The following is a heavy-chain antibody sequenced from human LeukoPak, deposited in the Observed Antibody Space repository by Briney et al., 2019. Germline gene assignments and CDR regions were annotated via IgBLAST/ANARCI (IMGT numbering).Heavy chain of an antibody. J-gene: IGHJ3*02. D-gene: IGHD3-10*01. Sequence: GASVKVSCKVSGYTLTELSMHWVRQAPGKGLEWMGGFDPEDGETIYAQKFQGRVTITTDESTSTAYMELSSLRSEDTAVYYCARPTHYYGSGSYYSIWGQGTMVTVSS. CDR1: GYTLTELS. CDR2: FDPEDGET. CDR3: ARPTHYYGSGSYYSI. V-gene: IGHV1-24*01.